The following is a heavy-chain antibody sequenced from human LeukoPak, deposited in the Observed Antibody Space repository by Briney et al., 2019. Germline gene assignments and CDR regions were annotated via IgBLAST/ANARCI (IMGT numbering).Heavy chain of an antibody. CDR3: ARDSPDYYGSGSSDY. CDR1: GFTFSSYA. Sequence: PGRSLRLSCAASGFTFSSYAIHWVRQAPGKGLEWVAVISYDGSNKYYADSVKGRFTISRDNSKNTLYLQMNSLRAEDTAVYYCARDSPDYYGSGSSDYWGQGTLVTVSS. CDR2: ISYDGSNK. D-gene: IGHD3-10*01. J-gene: IGHJ4*02. V-gene: IGHV3-30-3*01.